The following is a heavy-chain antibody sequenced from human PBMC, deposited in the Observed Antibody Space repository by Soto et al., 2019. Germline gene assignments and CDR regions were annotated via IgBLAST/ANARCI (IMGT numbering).Heavy chain of an antibody. D-gene: IGHD6-13*01. Sequence: QLQLQESGPGLVKPWETLSLTCTVSGGSISSSSYYWGWIRQPPGKGLEWIGSIYYSGSTYYNPSLKSRVTMSVDTSKNQFSLKLSSVTAADTAVYYCARQMVNPSSWYRDYRGQGTLVTVSS. V-gene: IGHV4-39*01. CDR2: IYYSGST. J-gene: IGHJ4*02. CDR1: GGSISSSSYY. CDR3: ARQMVNPSSWYRDY.